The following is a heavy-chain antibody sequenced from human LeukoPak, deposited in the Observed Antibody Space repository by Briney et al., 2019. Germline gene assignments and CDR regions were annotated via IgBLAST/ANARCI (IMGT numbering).Heavy chain of an antibody. J-gene: IGHJ6*04. V-gene: IGHV3-48*03. CDR2: ISSSGSTI. D-gene: IGHD1-26*01. Sequence: QPGGSLRLSCAASGFTFSSYEMNWVRQAPGKGLAWVSYISSSGSTIYYADSVKGRFTISRDNAKNSLYLQMNSLRAEDTAVYYCARGPTRKMDVWGKGTTVTVSS. CDR3: ARGPTRKMDV. CDR1: GFTFSSYE.